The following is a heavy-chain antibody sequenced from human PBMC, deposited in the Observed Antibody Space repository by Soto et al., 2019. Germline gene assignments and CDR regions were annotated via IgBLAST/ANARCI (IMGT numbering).Heavy chain of an antibody. Sequence: EVQLLESGGGFIHPGGSLRLSCAASGFSFSSFAMNWVRQAPGKGLAWVSIISGSADSTYYADSVKGRFTISRDNSKSTLYLQINSLRAEDTAVYYCPTTRGAMIYAISVYGMDVWGQGTTVTVSS. J-gene: IGHJ6*02. V-gene: IGHV3-23*01. CDR3: PTTRGAMIYAISVYGMDV. CDR2: ISGSADST. D-gene: IGHD2-8*01. CDR1: GFSFSSFA.